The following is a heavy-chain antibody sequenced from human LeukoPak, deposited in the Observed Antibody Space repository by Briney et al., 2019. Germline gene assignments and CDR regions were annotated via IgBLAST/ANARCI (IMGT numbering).Heavy chain of an antibody. J-gene: IGHJ5*02. Sequence: SETLSLTCTVSGGSISSSSYYWGWIRQPPGKGLEWIGSIYYSGSTNYNPSLKSRVTISVDKSKNQFSLKLSSVTAADTAVYYCARIEQGIAASWGQGTLVTVSS. D-gene: IGHD6-25*01. CDR1: GGSISSSSYY. CDR3: ARIEQGIAAS. V-gene: IGHV4-39*07. CDR2: IYYSGST.